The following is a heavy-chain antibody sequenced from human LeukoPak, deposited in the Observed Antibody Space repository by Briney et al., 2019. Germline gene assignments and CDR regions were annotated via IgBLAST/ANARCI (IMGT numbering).Heavy chain of an antibody. V-gene: IGHV1-69*05. D-gene: IGHD6-19*01. CDR1: GGTFSSYA. CDR2: IIPIFGTA. Sequence: SVKVSCKASGGTFSSYAISWVRQAPGQGLEWMGRIIPIFGTANYAQKFQGRVTITTDESTSTAYVELSSLRSEDTAVYCCARVRGTAVAGSPVGNAFDIWGQGTMVTVSS. CDR3: ARVRGTAVAGSPVGNAFDI. J-gene: IGHJ3*02.